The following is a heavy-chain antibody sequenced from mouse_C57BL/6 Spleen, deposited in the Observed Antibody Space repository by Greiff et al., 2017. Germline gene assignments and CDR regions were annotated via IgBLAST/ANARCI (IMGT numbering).Heavy chain of an antibody. V-gene: IGHV6-6*01. CDR1: GFTFSDAW. J-gene: IGHJ1*03. CDR3: TRLYGSSYRYFDV. CDR2: IRNKANNHAT. D-gene: IGHD1-1*01. Sequence: EVHLVESGGGLVQPGGSMKLSCAASGFTFSDAWMDWVRQSPEKGLEWVAEIRNKANNHATYYAESVKGRFTISRDDSKSSVYLQMNSLRAEDTGIYYCTRLYGSSYRYFDVWGTGTTVTVSS.